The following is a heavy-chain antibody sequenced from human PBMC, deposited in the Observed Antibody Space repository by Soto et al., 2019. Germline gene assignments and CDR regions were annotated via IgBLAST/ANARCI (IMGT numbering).Heavy chain of an antibody. V-gene: IGHV3-23*01. J-gene: IGHJ3*02. CDR2: ISGSGANT. Sequence: GGSLRLSCAASGFTFSSYAMSWVRQAPGKGLEWVSAISGSGANTYYADSVKGRFTISKDNSNNTLYLQMDSLRAEDTAVYYCTRGKDDAFDIWGRGTMVTVSS. CDR3: TRGKDDAFDI. CDR1: GFTFSSYA.